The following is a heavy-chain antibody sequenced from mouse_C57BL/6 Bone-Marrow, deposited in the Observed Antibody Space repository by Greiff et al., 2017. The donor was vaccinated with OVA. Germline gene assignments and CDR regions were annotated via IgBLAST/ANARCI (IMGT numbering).Heavy chain of an antibody. D-gene: IGHD1-1*01. Sequence: EVKLMESGGGLVKPGGSLKLSCAASGFTFSSYAMSWVRQTPEKRLEWVATISDGGSYTYYPDNVKGRFTISRDNAKNNLYLQMSHLKSEDTAMYYCARGITTGVEGDYWGQGTTLTVSS. CDR2: ISDGGSYT. V-gene: IGHV5-4*03. J-gene: IGHJ2*01. CDR1: GFTFSSYA. CDR3: ARGITTGVEGDY.